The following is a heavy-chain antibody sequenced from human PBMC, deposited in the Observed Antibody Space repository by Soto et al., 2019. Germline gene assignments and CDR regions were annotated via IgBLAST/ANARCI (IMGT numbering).Heavy chain of an antibody. J-gene: IGHJ3*02. CDR1: GGTFSSYA. D-gene: IGHD5-12*01. Sequence: QVQLVQSGAEVKKPGSSVKVSCKASGGTFSSYAISWVRQAPGQGLEWMGGIIPIFGTANYAQKFQGRVTSTADESTSTAYMELSSLRSEDTAVYYCARLCKDSGPRFSAFDIWGQGTMVTVSS. CDR2: IIPIFGTA. CDR3: ARLCKDSGPRFSAFDI. V-gene: IGHV1-69*12.